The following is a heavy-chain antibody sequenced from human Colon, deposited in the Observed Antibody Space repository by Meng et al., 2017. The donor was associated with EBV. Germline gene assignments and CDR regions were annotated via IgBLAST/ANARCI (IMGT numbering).Heavy chain of an antibody. Sequence: QVQLQESGPELVKPSGNLSLTCAVSGDSVRSVTWWTWVRQPPGKGLEWIGEIYHGGSPNYNPSLESRVTISVDKSKNQFSLDLTSVTAADTAVYFCARVMRYQLLRFFDYWGQGILVTVSS. J-gene: IGHJ4*02. CDR1: GDSVRSVTW. V-gene: IGHV4-4*02. CDR2: IYHGGSP. D-gene: IGHD2-2*01. CDR3: ARVMRYQLLRFFDY.